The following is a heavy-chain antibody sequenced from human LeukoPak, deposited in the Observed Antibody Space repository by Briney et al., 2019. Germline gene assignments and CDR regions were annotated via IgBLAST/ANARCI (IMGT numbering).Heavy chain of an antibody. CDR1: GYSISSGYY. J-gene: IGHJ4*02. D-gene: IGHD4-17*01. CDR2: IYHSGST. V-gene: IGHV4-38-2*02. Sequence: PSETLSLTCAVSGYSISSGYYWGWIRQPPGKGLEWIGSIYHSGSTYYNPSLKSRVTISVDTSKNQFSLKLSSVTAADTAVYYCARDFYGDCADGDHAGWGQGTLVTVSS. CDR3: ARDFYGDCADGDHAG.